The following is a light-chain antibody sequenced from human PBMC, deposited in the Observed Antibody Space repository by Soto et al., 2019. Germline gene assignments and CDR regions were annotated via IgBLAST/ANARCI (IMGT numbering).Light chain of an antibody. J-gene: IGLJ2*01. CDR3: SSYTSSSTPHVV. V-gene: IGLV2-14*01. CDR2: DVS. Sequence: QSALTQPASVSGSPGQSITISCTGISSDGGGYNYVSWYQQYPGKAPKLMIYDVSNRPSGVSNRFSGSKSGNTASLTISGLQAEDEADYYCSSYTSSSTPHVVFGGGTKLTVL. CDR1: SSDGGGYNY.